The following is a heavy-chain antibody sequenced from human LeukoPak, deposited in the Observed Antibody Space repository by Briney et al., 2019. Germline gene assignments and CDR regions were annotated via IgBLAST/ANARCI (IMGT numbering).Heavy chain of an antibody. CDR2: ISGSGGST. CDR3: ARRLVRGVISEYFQH. J-gene: IGHJ1*01. CDR1: GFTFSSYG. D-gene: IGHD3-10*01. V-gene: IGHV3-23*01. Sequence: GGSLRLSCAASGFTFSSYGMHWVRQAPGKGLEWVSAISGSGGSTYYADSVKGRFTISRDNSKNTLYLQMNSLRAEDTAVYYCARRLVRGVISEYFQHWGQGTLVTVSS.